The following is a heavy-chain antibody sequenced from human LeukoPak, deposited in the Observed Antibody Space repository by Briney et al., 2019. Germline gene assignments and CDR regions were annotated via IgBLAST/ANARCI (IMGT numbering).Heavy chain of an antibody. CDR1: GYSISSGYY. CDR2: IYHSGST. V-gene: IGHV4-38-2*02. J-gene: IGHJ4*02. Sequence: PSETLSLTCTVSGYSISSGYYWGWIRQPPGKGLEWIGSIYHSGSTYYNPSLKSRVTISVDTSKNQFSLKLSSATAADTAVYYCARAISTVAGGGTFDYWGQGTLVTVSS. D-gene: IGHD6-19*01. CDR3: ARAISTVAGGGTFDY.